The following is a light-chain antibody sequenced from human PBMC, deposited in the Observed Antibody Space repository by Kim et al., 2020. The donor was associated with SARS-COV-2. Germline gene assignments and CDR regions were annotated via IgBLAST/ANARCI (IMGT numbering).Light chain of an antibody. Sequence: SYELTQPPSVSLAPGKTARIACGGNNIGSKSVHWYQQKPGQAPVMVIYYNNDRPSGIPERFSGSNSGNTATLTISRVEVGDEADYYCQVWDSSSDHWVFG. CDR2: YNN. V-gene: IGLV3-21*04. CDR3: QVWDSSSDHWV. CDR1: NIGSKS. J-gene: IGLJ3*02.